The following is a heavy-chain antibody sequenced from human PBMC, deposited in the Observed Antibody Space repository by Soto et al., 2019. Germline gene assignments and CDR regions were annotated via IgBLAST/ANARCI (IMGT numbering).Heavy chain of an antibody. V-gene: IGHV3-30-3*01. D-gene: IGHD3-3*01. CDR3: ARAYDDFWSGPYV. Sequence: QVQLVESGGGVVQPGRSLRLSCAASGFTFSSYAMHWVRQAPGKVLEWVAVISYAGSNKYYADSVKGRFTISRDNSKNTLYLQMNSVRSEDTAVYYCARAYDDFWSGPYVWGQGTTVTVSS. CDR2: ISYAGSNK. CDR1: GFTFSSYA. J-gene: IGHJ6*02.